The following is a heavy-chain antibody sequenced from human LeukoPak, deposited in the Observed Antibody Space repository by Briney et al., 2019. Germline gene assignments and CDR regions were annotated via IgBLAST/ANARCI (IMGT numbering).Heavy chain of an antibody. CDR1: GFTVNSYY. J-gene: IGHJ4*02. CDR3: AKDRPSGRANYFDY. CDR2: ISYDGSNK. D-gene: IGHD3-3*01. V-gene: IGHV3-30*18. Sequence: PGGSLRLSCAASGFTVNSYYMNWVRQAPGKGLEWVAVISYDGSNKYYADSVKGRFTISRDNSKNTLYLQMNSLRAEDTAVYYCAKDRPSGRANYFDYWGQGTLVTVSS.